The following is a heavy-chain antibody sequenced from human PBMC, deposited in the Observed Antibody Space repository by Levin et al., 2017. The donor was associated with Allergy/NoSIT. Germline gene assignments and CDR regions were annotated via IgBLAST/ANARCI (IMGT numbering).Heavy chain of an antibody. CDR3: ARGQRLRFLEWFIVY. CDR2: ISSSGSTI. CDR1: GFTFSSYE. J-gene: IGHJ4*02. V-gene: IGHV3-48*03. Sequence: GESLKISCAASGFTFSSYEMNWVRQAPGKGLEWVSYISSSGSTIYYADSVKGRFTISRDNAKNSLYLQMNSLRAEDTAVYYCARGQRLRFLEWFIVYWGQGTLVTVSS. D-gene: IGHD3-3*01.